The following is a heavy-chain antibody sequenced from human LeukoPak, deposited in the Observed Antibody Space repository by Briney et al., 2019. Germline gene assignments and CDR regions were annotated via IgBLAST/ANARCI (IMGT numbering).Heavy chain of an antibody. V-gene: IGHV3-23*01. D-gene: IGHD3-22*01. Sequence: GGSLRLSCVGSGFTFNKDDINWVRQAPGKGLEWVPGVTANGANTFYADSVKGRFTVARDNSMNTLYLQMNSLRVEDTAVYYCAKVPWGSLNMIVVWGQGTLVTVSS. CDR3: AKVPWGSLNMIVV. J-gene: IGHJ4*02. CDR1: GFTFNKDD. CDR2: VTANGANT.